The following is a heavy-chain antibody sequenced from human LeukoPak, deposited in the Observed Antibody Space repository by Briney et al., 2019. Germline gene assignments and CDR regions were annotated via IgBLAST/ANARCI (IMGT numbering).Heavy chain of an antibody. CDR1: EFSFSSCA. CDR2: ISGSGDST. Sequence: GGSLRLSCVASEFSFSSCATSWVRQAPGKGLEWVSVISGSGDSTYYTDSVKGRFTISRDNSKNTLYLQMNSLRAEDTAVYYCAKGGSASPYHAMDVWGQGTTVTVSS. CDR3: AKGGSASPYHAMDV. D-gene: IGHD1-26*01. V-gene: IGHV3-23*01. J-gene: IGHJ6*02.